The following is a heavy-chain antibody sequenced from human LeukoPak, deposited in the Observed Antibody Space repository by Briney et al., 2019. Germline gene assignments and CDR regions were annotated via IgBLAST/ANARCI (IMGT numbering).Heavy chain of an antibody. J-gene: IGHJ4*02. V-gene: IGHV1-69*13. Sequence: SVTVSCKASGGTFSSYAISWVRQAPGQGLEWMGGIIPIFGTANYAQKFQGRVTITADESTSTAYMELSSLRSEDTAVYYCARDRVDGYSGYFDYWGQGTLVTVSS. CDR1: GGTFSSYA. D-gene: IGHD5-12*01. CDR3: ARDRVDGYSGYFDY. CDR2: IIPIFGTA.